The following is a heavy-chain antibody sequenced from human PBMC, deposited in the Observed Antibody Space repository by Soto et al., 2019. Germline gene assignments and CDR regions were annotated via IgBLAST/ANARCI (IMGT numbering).Heavy chain of an antibody. V-gene: IGHV4-34*01. J-gene: IGHJ4*02. Sequence: SETLSLTCAVYGGSFSGYYWSWIRQPPGKGLEWIGEINHSGSTNYNPSLKSRVTISVDTSKNQFSLKLSSVTAADTAVYYCARGHSGSYYGFDYWGQGTLVTVS. CDR3: ARGHSGSYYGFDY. CDR2: INHSGST. CDR1: GGSFSGYY. D-gene: IGHD1-26*01.